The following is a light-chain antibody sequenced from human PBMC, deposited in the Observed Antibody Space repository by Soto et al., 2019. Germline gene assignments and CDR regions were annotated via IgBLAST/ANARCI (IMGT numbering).Light chain of an antibody. J-gene: IGKJ1*01. V-gene: IGKV3-20*01. Sequence: DIVLTQTPATLTVSPGEKATLSCRASQSVSTKLAWYQQKPGQAPRLLISGASTRAADIPDRFSGSGSGTDFTLTIGRLEPEDLAVYYCQQYDSSPRTFGQGTKVDIK. CDR2: GAS. CDR1: QSVSTK. CDR3: QQYDSSPRT.